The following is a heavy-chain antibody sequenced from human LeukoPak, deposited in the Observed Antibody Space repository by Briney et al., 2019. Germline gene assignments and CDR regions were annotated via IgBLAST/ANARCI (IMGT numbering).Heavy chain of an antibody. CDR1: GFTLSSYA. CDR3: ARGGPNSSGYYYYYYMDV. Sequence: GGSLRLSCAASGFTLSSYAMHWVRQAPGKGLEWVAVISYDGSNKYYADSVKGRFTISRDNSKNTLYLQMNSLRAEDTAVYYCARGGPNSSGYYYYYYMDVWGKGTTVTVSS. CDR2: ISYDGSNK. J-gene: IGHJ6*03. D-gene: IGHD3-22*01. V-gene: IGHV3-30*01.